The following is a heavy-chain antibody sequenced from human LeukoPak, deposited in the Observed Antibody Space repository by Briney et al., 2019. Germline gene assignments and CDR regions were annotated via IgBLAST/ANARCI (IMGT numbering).Heavy chain of an antibody. D-gene: IGHD5-24*01. J-gene: IGHJ6*04. Sequence: SETLSLTCTGSGGSISSYYWSWIRQPPGKGLEGRGYIYYSGSTNYNPSLKSRVTISVDTSKNQFSLKLSSVTAADTAVYYCARDVDGYNLLDVWGKGTTVTVSS. V-gene: IGHV4-59*01. CDR3: ARDVDGYNLLDV. CDR1: GGSISSYY. CDR2: IYYSGST.